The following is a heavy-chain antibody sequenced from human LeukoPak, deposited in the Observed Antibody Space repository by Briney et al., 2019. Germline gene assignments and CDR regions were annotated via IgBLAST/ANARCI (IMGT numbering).Heavy chain of an antibody. CDR1: GFTFSSYS. CDR3: ARESVGDIVVVPAAQGWFDP. V-gene: IGHV3-21*01. Sequence: GGSLRLSCAASGFTFSSYSMNWVRQAPGKGLEXXXXXXXSSSYIYYADSVKGRFTISRDNAKNSLYLQMNSLRAEDTAVYYCARESVGDIVVVPAAQGWFDPWGQGTLVTVSS. J-gene: IGHJ5*02. D-gene: IGHD2-2*01. CDR2: XXXSSSYI.